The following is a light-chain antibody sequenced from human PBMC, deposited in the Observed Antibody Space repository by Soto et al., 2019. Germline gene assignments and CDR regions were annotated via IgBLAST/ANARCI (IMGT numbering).Light chain of an antibody. V-gene: IGLV2-23*02. J-gene: IGLJ2*01. CDR3: CSYAGSSTFV. CDR1: SSDVGGYNY. CDR2: EVS. Sequence: QSVLTQPPSASGSPGQSVTISCTGTSSDVGGYNYVSWYQQHPGKAPKLMIYEVSKRPSGVSNRFSGSKSGNTASLTISGLQAEDEADYYCCSYAGSSTFVFGGGTKLTVL.